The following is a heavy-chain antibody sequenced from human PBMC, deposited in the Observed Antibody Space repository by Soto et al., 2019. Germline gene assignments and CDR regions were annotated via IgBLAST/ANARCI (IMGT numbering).Heavy chain of an antibody. D-gene: IGHD1-20*01. J-gene: IGHJ4*02. CDR2: IYYSGST. Sequence: QVQLQESGPGLVKPSQTLSLTCTVSGGSISSGDYYLSWIRQPPGKALEWIGYIYYSGSTYYNSSLESRVTISVATSKTQLSLKLSSVTAADTAVYYCARNPSYNSKPGLVNYWGRGTLDTVSS. CDR1: GGSISSGDYY. V-gene: IGHV4-30-4*01. CDR3: ARNPSYNSKPGLVNY.